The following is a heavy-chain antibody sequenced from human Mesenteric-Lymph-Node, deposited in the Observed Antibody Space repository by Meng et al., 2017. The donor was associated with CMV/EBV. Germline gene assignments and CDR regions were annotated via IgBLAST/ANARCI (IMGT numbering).Heavy chain of an antibody. V-gene: IGHV4-39*07. CDR2: IYHSGST. CDR1: GGSIGSSSYY. J-gene: IGHJ6*02. D-gene: IGHD6-19*01. CDR3: ARITKYSSGWYYFYGLDV. Sequence: SETLSLTCTVSGGSIGSSSYYWDWIRQPPGKGLEWIGSIYHSGSTFYNPSLKSPVTMSVDTSKNQFSLKLNSVTAADTAVYYCARITKYSSGWYYFYGLDVWGQGTTVTVSS.